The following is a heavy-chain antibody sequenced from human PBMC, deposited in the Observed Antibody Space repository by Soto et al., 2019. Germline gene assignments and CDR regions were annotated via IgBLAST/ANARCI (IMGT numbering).Heavy chain of an antibody. V-gene: IGHV4-34*01. J-gene: IGHJ4*02. D-gene: IGHD3-22*01. CDR3: ATNSYYDSSGYQFDY. CDR2: INHSGST. CDR1: GGSFSGYY. Sequence: PSETLSLTCAVYGGSFSGYYWSWIRQPPGKGLEWIGEINHSGSTDYNPPLKSRVTISVDTSKNQFSLKLSSVTAADTAVYYCATNSYYDSSGYQFDYWGQGTLVTVSS.